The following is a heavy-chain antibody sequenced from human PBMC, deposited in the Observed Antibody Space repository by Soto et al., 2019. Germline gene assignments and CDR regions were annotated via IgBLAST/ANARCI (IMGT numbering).Heavy chain of an antibody. D-gene: IGHD6-19*01. V-gene: IGHV4-34*01. CDR2: INHSGST. CDR3: ARAAGSSGWYGGHWFDP. J-gene: IGHJ5*02. CDR1: GGSFSGYY. Sequence: SETLSLTCAVYGGSFSGYYWSWIRQPPGKGLEWIGEINHSGSTSYNPSLKSRVTISVDTSKNQFSLKLSSVTAADTAVYYCARAAGSSGWYGGHWFDPWGQGTLVTVSA.